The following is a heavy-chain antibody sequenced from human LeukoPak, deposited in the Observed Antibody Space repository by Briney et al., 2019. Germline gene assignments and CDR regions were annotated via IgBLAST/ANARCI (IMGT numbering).Heavy chain of an antibody. CDR2: IYPGDSDT. CDR1: GYSFTSYW. V-gene: IGHV5-51*01. D-gene: IGHD6-6*01. Sequence: GESLKISCKGSGYSFTSYWIGWVRQMPGKGLEWMGIIYPGDSDTRYSPSFQGQVTISADKSISTAYLQWSSLKASDTAMYYCASSSSSSLYCYGMDVWGQGTTVTVSS. CDR3: ASSSSSSLYCYGMDV. J-gene: IGHJ6*02.